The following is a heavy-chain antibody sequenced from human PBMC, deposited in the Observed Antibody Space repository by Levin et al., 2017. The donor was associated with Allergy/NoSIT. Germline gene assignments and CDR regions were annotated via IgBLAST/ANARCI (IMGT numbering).Heavy chain of an antibody. CDR2: VYHIGTT. Sequence: SETLSLTCTVSGGSITSYYWSWIRQPPGKGLEWIGYVYHIGTTNYNPSLKSRVTISVDTPKKPFPLKLTSVTAADTAVFYCARVLAVSGTLFESWGQGTRVTVSS. J-gene: IGHJ5*01. CDR3: ARVLAVSGTLFES. CDR1: GGSITSYY. V-gene: IGHV4-59*01. D-gene: IGHD6-19*01.